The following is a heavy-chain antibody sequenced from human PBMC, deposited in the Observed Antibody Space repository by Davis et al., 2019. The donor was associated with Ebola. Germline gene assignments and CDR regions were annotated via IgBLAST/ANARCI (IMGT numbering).Heavy chain of an antibody. J-gene: IGHJ2*01. CDR3: AKDAEDGSGNWFFDF. D-gene: IGHD5-24*01. V-gene: IGHV3-48*02. Sequence: PGGSLRLSCGASGFTFSRHSMNWVRQAPGKGLEWIALISSGGHDTYYADSVRGRFTISRDNAKNLLYLQLNSLRDEDTALYYCAKDAEDGSGNWFFDFRGRGALVTVSS. CDR2: ISSGGHDT. CDR1: GFTFSRHS.